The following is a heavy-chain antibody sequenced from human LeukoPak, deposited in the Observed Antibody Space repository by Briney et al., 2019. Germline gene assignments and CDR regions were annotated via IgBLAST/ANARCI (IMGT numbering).Heavy chain of an antibody. CDR3: AKMRAVAGTTSPKRYYFDY. V-gene: IGHV3-23*01. Sequence: GSLRLSCAASGFTFSSDAMSWVRQAPGKGLEWVSAISGSGGSTYYADSVKGRFTISRDNSKNTLYLQMNSLRAEDTAVYYCAKMRAVAGTTSPKRYYFDYWGQGTLVTVSS. CDR2: ISGSGGST. J-gene: IGHJ4*02. CDR1: GFTFSSDA. D-gene: IGHD6-19*01.